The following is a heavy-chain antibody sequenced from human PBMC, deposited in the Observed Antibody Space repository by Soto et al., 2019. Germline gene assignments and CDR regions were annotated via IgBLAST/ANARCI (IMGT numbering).Heavy chain of an antibody. CDR3: ARVGCSGGSCYGHGMDV. J-gene: IGHJ6*02. CDR2: IIPIFGTA. V-gene: IGHV1-69*01. D-gene: IGHD2-15*01. CDR1: GGTFSSYA. Sequence: QVQLVQSGAEVKKPGSSVKVSCKASGGTFSSYAISWVRQAPGQGLEWMGGIIPIFGTANYAQKFQGRVTITADESTSTAYMELSSLRSEDTAVYYCARVGCSGGSCYGHGMDVWGQGTTVTVSS.